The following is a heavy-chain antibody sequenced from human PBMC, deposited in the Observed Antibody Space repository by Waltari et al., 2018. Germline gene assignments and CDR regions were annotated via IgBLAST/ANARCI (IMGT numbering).Heavy chain of an antibody. D-gene: IGHD3-16*02. CDR3: AKWLNDYVWGSYRPRGGNSY. CDR1: GFTFSSYS. CDR2: ISSSSSYR. J-gene: IGHJ4*02. Sequence: EVQLVESGGGLVKPGGSLRLSCAASGFTFSSYSMNWVRQAPGKGLEWVSSISSSSSYRYYADSVKGRFTISRDNSKNTLYLQMNSLRAEDTAVYYCAKWLNDYVWGSYRPRGGNSYWGQGTLVTVSS. V-gene: IGHV3-21*04.